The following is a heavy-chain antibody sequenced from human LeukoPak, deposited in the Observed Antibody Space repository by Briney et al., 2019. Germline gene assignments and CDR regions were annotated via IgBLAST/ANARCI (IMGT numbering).Heavy chain of an antibody. CDR1: GFTFDDYA. D-gene: IGHD5-24*01. V-gene: IGHV3-9*01. CDR3: ARDGEMATIRVIDY. CDR2: ISWNSGSI. J-gene: IGHJ4*02. Sequence: GGSLRLSCAASGFTFDDYAMHWVRQAPGKGLEWVSGISWNSGSIGYADSVKGRFTISRDNAKNTLYLQMNSLRAEDTAVYYCARDGEMATIRVIDYWGQGTLVTVSS.